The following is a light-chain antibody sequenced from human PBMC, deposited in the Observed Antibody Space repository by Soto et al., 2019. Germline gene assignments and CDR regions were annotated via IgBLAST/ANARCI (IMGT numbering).Light chain of an antibody. CDR3: LSLTTRYTWM. V-gene: IGLV2-14*01. Sequence: QSALTQPASVSGSPGQSITISCTGTSSDIGANDHVSWYQQSPAKAPKLMIYEVTNRPSGVSNRFSGSKSGNTASLTISGLQAEDEADYYCLSLTTRYTWMFGGGTKLTVL. CDR1: SSDIGANDH. J-gene: IGLJ3*02. CDR2: EVT.